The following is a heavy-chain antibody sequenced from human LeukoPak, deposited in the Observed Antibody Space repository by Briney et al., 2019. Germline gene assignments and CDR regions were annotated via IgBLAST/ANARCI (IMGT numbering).Heavy chain of an antibody. Sequence: SETLSLTCTVSGGSISSSSYYWGWIRQPPGKGLEWIGSIYYSGSTYYNPSLKSRVTISVDTSKNQFSLKLSSVTAADTAVYYCARHEYSSSYQFDYWGQGTLVTVSS. CDR2: IYYSGST. J-gene: IGHJ4*02. D-gene: IGHD6-6*01. CDR1: GGSISSSSYY. V-gene: IGHV4-39*01. CDR3: ARHEYSSSYQFDY.